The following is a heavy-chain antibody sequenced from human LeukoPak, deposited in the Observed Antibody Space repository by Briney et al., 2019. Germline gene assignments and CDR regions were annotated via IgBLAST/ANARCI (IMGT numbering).Heavy chain of an antibody. D-gene: IGHD3-22*01. Sequence: HPGGSLRLSCAASGFTFSTYAMSWVRQAPGKGLEWVSGISGSGGSIYYADSVKGRFTISRDNSKNTLYLQMNSLRAEDTAVYYCAKVRIPYSSGYYYFDYWGQGTLVTVSS. CDR1: GFTFSTYA. V-gene: IGHV3-23*01. CDR3: AKVRIPYSSGYYYFDY. CDR2: ISGSGGSI. J-gene: IGHJ4*02.